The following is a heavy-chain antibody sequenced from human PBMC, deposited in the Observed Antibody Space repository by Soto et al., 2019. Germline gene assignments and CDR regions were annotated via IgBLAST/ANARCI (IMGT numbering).Heavy chain of an antibody. D-gene: IGHD5-18*01. Sequence: SVKVSCNASGGTFSSSAISWVRQAPGHGLEWMGGIIPIFGTANYAQKFQGRVTITADAATSTAYMELSSLRSEDTAADYCARGVQLWLLNGDYFYGMDVWVQGTTVTDS. J-gene: IGHJ6*02. V-gene: IGHV1-69*13. CDR3: ARGVQLWLLNGDYFYGMDV. CDR1: GGTFSSSA. CDR2: IIPIFGTA.